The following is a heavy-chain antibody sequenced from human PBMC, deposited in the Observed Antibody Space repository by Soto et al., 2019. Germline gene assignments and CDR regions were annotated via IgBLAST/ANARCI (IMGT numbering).Heavy chain of an antibody. D-gene: IGHD3-16*01. Sequence: QVQLVQSGAEVKKPGASVKVSCKASGYTFTSYDINWVRQATGQGHEWMGWMNPTSGNTGYAQKFQGRVTMTRKTSIGTAYMELSSLRSEDTAVYYCESVGGNYDYVWGAYDYWGQGTLVTVSS. CDR2: MNPTSGNT. J-gene: IGHJ4*02. V-gene: IGHV1-8*01. CDR3: ESVGGNYDYVWGAYDY. CDR1: GYTFTSYD.